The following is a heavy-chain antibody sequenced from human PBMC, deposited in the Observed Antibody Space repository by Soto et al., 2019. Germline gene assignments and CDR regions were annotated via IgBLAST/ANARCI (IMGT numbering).Heavy chain of an antibody. Sequence: QVQLVQSGAEVKKPGASVKVSCKASGYTFTSYDINWVRQATGQGLEWMGWMNPNSGNTGYAQKFQGRLTLTRNTSISTASMALSSLRSEDTAVYDCARERSGFYVYCGQGTLVTVSS. D-gene: IGHD3-22*01. J-gene: IGHJ4*02. V-gene: IGHV1-8*01. CDR1: GYTFTSYD. CDR2: MNPNSGNT. CDR3: ARERSGFYVY.